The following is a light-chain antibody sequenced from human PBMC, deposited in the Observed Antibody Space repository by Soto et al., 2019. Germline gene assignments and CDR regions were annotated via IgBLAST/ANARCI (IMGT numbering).Light chain of an antibody. CDR3: SSYAGSNNFV. CDR1: SSDVGGYNY. Sequence: QSALTQPPSASGPPGQSVTISCNGTSSDVGGYNYVSWYQQHPGKAPKPMIYEVSKRPSGVPDRFSGSKSGNTASLTVSGLQAEDEADYYCSSYAGSNNFVFGTGTKVTVL. J-gene: IGLJ1*01. V-gene: IGLV2-8*01. CDR2: EVS.